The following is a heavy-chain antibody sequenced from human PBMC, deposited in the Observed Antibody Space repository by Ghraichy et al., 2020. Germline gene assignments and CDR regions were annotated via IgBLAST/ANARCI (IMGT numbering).Heavy chain of an antibody. CDR1: GGSFSGYH. CDR2: INHSGST. V-gene: IGHV4-34*01. Sequence: SQTLSLTCAVYGGSFSGYHWSWIRQPPGKGLEWIGEINHSGSTNYNPSLKSRVTISVDTSKNQFSLKLSSVTAADTAVYYCARDVEGWLRYWGQGTLVTVSS. D-gene: IGHD5-12*01. CDR3: ARDVEGWLRY. J-gene: IGHJ4*02.